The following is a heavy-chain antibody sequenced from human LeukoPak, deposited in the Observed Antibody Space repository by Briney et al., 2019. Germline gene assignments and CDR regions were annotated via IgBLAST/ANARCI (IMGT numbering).Heavy chain of an antibody. CDR1: GYTFTSYS. Sequence: ASVKVSCKASGYTFTSYSISWVRQAPGQGLEWMGSISPYNGNTNYAQKLQGRATMTTDTSTTTAYMELSSLRSDDAAMYYCARFRYGSYVDFDNWGQGTLVTVSS. J-gene: IGHJ4*02. V-gene: IGHV1-18*01. CDR2: ISPYNGNT. D-gene: IGHD5-18*01. CDR3: ARFRYGSYVDFDN.